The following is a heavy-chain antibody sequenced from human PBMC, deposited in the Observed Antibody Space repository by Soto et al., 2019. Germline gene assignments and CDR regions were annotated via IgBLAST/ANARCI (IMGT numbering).Heavy chain of an antibody. Sequence: ASLKVSCKASGYPFTSYYIHWVRQAPGQGLEWMGIINPSGGSTRYAQKFQGRVTMTRDTSTSTVYMELSSLRSEDTAVYYCARGLIYDSSGYYFDYWGQGTLVTVSS. J-gene: IGHJ4*02. CDR2: INPSGGST. V-gene: IGHV1-46*01. D-gene: IGHD3-22*01. CDR3: ARGLIYDSSGYYFDY. CDR1: GYPFTSYY.